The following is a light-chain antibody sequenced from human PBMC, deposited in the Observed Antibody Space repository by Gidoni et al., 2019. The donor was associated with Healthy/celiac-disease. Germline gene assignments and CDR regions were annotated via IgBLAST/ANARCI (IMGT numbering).Light chain of an antibody. V-gene: IGLV2-14*03. J-gene: IGLJ1*01. CDR2: DVS. Sequence: QSALTQPASVSGPPGQSITISCTGTSSDVGGYNYVSWYQQHPGKATKLMIYDVSNRPSGVSNRFSGSKSGNTASLTISGLQSEDEADYYCSSYASSSTLFGTGTKVTVL. CDR1: SSDVGGYNY. CDR3: SSYASSSTL.